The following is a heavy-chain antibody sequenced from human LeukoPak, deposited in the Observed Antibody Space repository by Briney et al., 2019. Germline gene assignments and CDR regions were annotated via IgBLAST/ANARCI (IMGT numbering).Heavy chain of an antibody. CDR1: GFTFSSYG. Sequence: GGSLRLSCAASGFTFSSYGMHWVRQAPGKGLEWVAFIRYDGSNKYYADSVKGRFTISRDNSKNTLYLQMNSLRAEDTAVYYCARYCSSTSCSGYWGQGTLVTVSS. V-gene: IGHV3-30*02. CDR3: ARYCSSTSCSGY. CDR2: IRYDGSNK. J-gene: IGHJ4*02. D-gene: IGHD2-2*01.